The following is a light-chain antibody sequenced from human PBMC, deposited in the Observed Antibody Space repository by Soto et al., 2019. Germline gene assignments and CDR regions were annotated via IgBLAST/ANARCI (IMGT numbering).Light chain of an antibody. CDR3: QQNNNWPLT. CDR1: QSVRSN. J-gene: IGKJ4*01. V-gene: IGKV3D-15*01. CDR2: GAS. Sequence: EIVMTQSPATLSVSPGERATLSCRASQSVRSNLARYQHKPGQAPRLLIYGASTRAIGIPARFSGRGSGTEFTLTISSLQSEDFAVYHCQQNNNWPLTFGGGTKVEIK.